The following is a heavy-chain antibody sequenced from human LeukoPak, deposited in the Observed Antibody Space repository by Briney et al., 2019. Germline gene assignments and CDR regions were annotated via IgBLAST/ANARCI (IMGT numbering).Heavy chain of an antibody. D-gene: IGHD4-17*01. CDR1: GVSISSSNSY. CDR3: ANSIDFDYGDYYFDY. CDR2: IYYSGST. Sequence: NPSETLSLTCTVSGVSISSSNSYWGWIRQPPGKGLEWIGSIYYSGSTYYNPSLKSRVTISLDTSKNQFSLKLSSVTAADTAVYYCANSIDFDYGDYYFDYWGQGALVTISS. V-gene: IGHV4-39*07. J-gene: IGHJ4*02.